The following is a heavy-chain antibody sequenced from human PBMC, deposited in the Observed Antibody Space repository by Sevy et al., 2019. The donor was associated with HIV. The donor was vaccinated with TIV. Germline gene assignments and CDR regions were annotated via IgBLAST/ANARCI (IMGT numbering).Heavy chain of an antibody. CDR2: IYYSGST. CDR3: ASTYYGDYGINWFDP. CDR1: GGSISSSSYY. Sequence: SETLSLTCTVSGGSISSSSYYWGWIRQPPGKGLEWIGSIYYSGSTYYTPSLKIQVTISVDTSKNQFSLKLSSVTAADTAVYYCASTYYGDYGINWFDPWGQGTLVTVSS. V-gene: IGHV4-39*01. J-gene: IGHJ5*02. D-gene: IGHD4-17*01.